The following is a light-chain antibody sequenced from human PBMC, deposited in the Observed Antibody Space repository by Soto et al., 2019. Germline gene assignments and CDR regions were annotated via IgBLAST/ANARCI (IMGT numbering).Light chain of an antibody. CDR3: LQSTLWPRT. J-gene: IGKJ1*01. V-gene: IGKV2-30*01. CDR1: QSLVYSDGNTY. Sequence: DVVMTQSPLSLPVTLGQPASISCRSSQSLVYSDGNTYLNWFQQRPGQSPRRLIHKVSNRDSGVPARFSGSVLGTYFPLEIRRVEAEDVGLYYGLQSTLWPRTFGQGTKVEIK. CDR2: KVS.